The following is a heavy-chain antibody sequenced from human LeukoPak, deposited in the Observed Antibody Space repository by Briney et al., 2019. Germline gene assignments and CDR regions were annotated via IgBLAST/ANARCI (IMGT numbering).Heavy chain of an antibody. CDR3: ATPYALAGPLDY. CDR1: GYTFTGYY. J-gene: IGHJ4*02. D-gene: IGHD6-19*01. V-gene: IGHV1-2*02. CDR2: INPNSGGT. Sequence: ASVEVSCKASGYTFTGYYMHWVRQAPGQGLEWMGWINPNSGGTNYAQKFQGRVTMTRDTSISTAYMELSRLRSDDTAVYYCATPYALAGPLDYWGQGTLVTVSS.